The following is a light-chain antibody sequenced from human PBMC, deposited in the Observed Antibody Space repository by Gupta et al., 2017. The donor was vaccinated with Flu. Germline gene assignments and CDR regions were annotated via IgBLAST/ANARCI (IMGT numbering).Light chain of an antibody. CDR2: EVS. CDR3: SSYTSSSTWV. V-gene: IGLV2-14*01. Sequence: QSALTQPASVSGSPGKSITISCTGTSSDVGGYNYVSWYQQHPGKAPKLMIYEVSNRLSGVSNRFSGSKSGNTASLTISGLQAEDEADYYCSSYTSSSTWVFGGGTKLTVL. J-gene: IGLJ3*02. CDR1: SSDVGGYNY.